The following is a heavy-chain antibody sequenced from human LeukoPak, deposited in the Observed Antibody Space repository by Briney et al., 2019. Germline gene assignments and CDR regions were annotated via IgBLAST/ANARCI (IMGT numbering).Heavy chain of an antibody. CDR3: ARGTSNDAFDI. J-gene: IGHJ3*02. D-gene: IGHD4/OR15-4a*01. CDR2: IYHSGST. V-gene: IGHV4-30-2*01. Sequence: SETLSLTCAVSGGSISSGGYSWSWIRRPPGKGLEWIGYIYHSGSTYYNPSLKSRVTISVDRSKNQFSLKLSSVTAADTAVYYCARGTSNDAFDIWGQGTMVTVSS. CDR1: GGSISSGGYS.